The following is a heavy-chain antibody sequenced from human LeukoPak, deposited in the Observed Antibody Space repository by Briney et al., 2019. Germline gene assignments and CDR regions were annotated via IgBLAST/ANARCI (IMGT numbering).Heavy chain of an antibody. CDR1: GGSISNYY. D-gene: IGHD3-9*01. J-gene: IGHJ5*02. V-gene: IGHV4-4*07. CDR3: ARGLLTMTDWFDP. Sequence: SETLSLTCTVSGGSISNYYWSWIRQTAGKGLEWIGRIYTSGSASYNPSLKSRVTMSVDTSKNQFSLKLSSVTAADTAVYYCARGLLTMTDWFDPWGQGTLVTVSS. CDR2: IYTSGSA.